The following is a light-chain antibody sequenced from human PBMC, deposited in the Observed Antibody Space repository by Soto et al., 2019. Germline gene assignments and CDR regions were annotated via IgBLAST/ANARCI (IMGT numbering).Light chain of an antibody. CDR2: DAT. V-gene: IGKV3-20*01. CDR1: QRISSY. CDR3: QQYGRSPWT. Sequence: EIVLTQSPATLSLSPGDRATLSCRASQRISSYLAWYQQKPGQAPKLLVYDATNRASGIPARFSGSGSGTDFTLTISRLEPEDFAVYYCQQYGRSPWTFGQGTKVDIK. J-gene: IGKJ1*01.